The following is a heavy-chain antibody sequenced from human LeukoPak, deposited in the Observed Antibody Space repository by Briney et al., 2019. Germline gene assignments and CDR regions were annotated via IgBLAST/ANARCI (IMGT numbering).Heavy chain of an antibody. CDR2: ISSSSSTI. CDR3: ARSNIVPNENYYYGMDV. V-gene: IGHV3-48*02. J-gene: IGHJ6*02. Sequence: GGSLRLSCAASGFTFSSYSTHWVRQAPGKGLEWVSYISSSSSTIYYADSVKGRFTISRDNAKNSLYLQMNSLRDEDTAVYYCARSNIVPNENYYYGMDVWGQGTTVTVSS. CDR1: GFTFSSYS. D-gene: IGHD2/OR15-2a*01.